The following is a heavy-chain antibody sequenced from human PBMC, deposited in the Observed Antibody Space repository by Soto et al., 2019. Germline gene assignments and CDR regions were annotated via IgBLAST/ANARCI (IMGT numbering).Heavy chain of an antibody. CDR1: GFTFSSYA. Sequence: EVQLLESGGGLVQPGESLRLSCAASGFTFSSYAMSWVRQAPGKGLEWVSVISGSEDSTYYADSVKGRLTISRDNSKNTLYLQMNSLRAEDTAVYYCAKRSSSSTFDYWGQGTLVTVSS. V-gene: IGHV3-23*01. J-gene: IGHJ4*02. CDR2: ISGSEDST. CDR3: AKRSSSSTFDY. D-gene: IGHD6-6*01.